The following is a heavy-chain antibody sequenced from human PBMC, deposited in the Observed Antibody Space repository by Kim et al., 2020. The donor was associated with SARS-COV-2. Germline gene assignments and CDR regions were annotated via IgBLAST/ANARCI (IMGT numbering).Heavy chain of an antibody. D-gene: IGHD3-10*01. V-gene: IGHV4-34*01. J-gene: IGHJ4*02. CDR3: AKRLLRGSFDS. Sequence: NYTPSFKSRVTVSVDTSKNQVSLKVPSVTAADAAIYYCAKRLLRGSFDSWGQGTTVSVSS.